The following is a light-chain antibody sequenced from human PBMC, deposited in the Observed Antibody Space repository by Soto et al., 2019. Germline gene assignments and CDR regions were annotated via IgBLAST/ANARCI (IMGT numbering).Light chain of an antibody. V-gene: IGKV3D-11*02. Sequence: EVVLRQSPFTLYLSPGDRDTLSCSERQSVSSYLAWYQQKPGQAPRLLIYDISNRATGIPARFSGSGSGTDFTLTISSLEPEDFAVYYCQQRNYWQVNFGQGTRLEIK. CDR1: QSVSSY. CDR2: DIS. J-gene: IGKJ5*01. CDR3: QQRNYWQVN.